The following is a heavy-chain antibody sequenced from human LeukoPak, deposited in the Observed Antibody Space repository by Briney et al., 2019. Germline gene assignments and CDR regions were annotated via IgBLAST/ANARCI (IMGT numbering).Heavy chain of an antibody. CDR1: GYTFTGYY. Sequence: ASVKVSCKASGYTFTGYYMHWVRQATGQGLEWMGWMNPNSGNTGYAQKFQGRVTMTRNTSISTAYMELSSLRSEDTAVYYCARGSFFNRDSSSKGRNWFDPWGQGTLVTVSS. CDR2: MNPNSGNT. D-gene: IGHD6-13*01. J-gene: IGHJ5*02. CDR3: ARGSFFNRDSSSKGRNWFDP. V-gene: IGHV1-8*02.